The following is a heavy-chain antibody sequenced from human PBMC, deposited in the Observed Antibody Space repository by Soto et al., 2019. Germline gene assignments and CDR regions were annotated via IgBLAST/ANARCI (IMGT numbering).Heavy chain of an antibody. D-gene: IGHD2-21*02. J-gene: IGHJ6*02. CDR3: AREGDVPYYYYGMDV. Sequence: QVNLVQSGAEVKKPGASVKVSGKTSGYTFTRYGISWVRQAPGQGLEWMGWISGYDGRTNFAQKVQDRVTMTTDTSTSTVYMELRSLSSDDTAVYYCAREGDVPYYYYGMDVWGQGTTVTVSS. CDR2: ISGYDGRT. CDR1: GYTFTRYG. V-gene: IGHV1-18*01.